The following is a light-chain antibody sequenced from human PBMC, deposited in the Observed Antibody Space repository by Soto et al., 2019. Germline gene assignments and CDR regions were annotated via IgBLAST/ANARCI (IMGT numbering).Light chain of an antibody. CDR1: QRSDTY. CDR3: QQGYSNPWR. V-gene: IGKV1-39*01. Sequence: DIQMTQSPSSRSASVGDRVTITCRASQRSDTYLHWYQQKSGQASKLLIYSASNLGREVSSRFIVRGSGTNFTLTEDSPQPEDFATYYCQQGYSNPWRFGQRTK. CDR2: SAS. J-gene: IGKJ1*01.